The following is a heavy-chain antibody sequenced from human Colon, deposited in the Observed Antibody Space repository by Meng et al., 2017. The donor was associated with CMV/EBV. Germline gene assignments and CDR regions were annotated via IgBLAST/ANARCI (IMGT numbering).Heavy chain of an antibody. D-gene: IGHD3-10*01. CDR3: ARDGYYGA. CDR1: GLAVSDNY. J-gene: IGHJ5*02. V-gene: IGHV3-53*05. Sequence: GESLKISCAASGLAVSDNYMNWVRQAPGKGLEYVSVISSGGSTYYADSVQGRFTISRDNSKNTLYLQMNSLRAEDTAVYYCARDGYYGAWGQGTLVTVSS. CDR2: ISSGGST.